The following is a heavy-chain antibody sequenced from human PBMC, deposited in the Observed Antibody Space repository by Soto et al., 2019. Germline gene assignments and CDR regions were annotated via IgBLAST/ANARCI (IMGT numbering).Heavy chain of an antibody. V-gene: IGHV3-30*02. CDR3: AGGLGIYYIDL. Sequence: SGGSLRLSCVASGFTFSTYGMHWVRQAPGKGLEWLAFIWYGGINKYYADSVKGRFTISRDNSKSTLYLQMNSLTAEDTAVYYCAGGLGIYYIDLWGQGT. CDR2: IWYGGINK. CDR1: GFTFSTYG. J-gene: IGHJ4*02. D-gene: IGHD3-16*01.